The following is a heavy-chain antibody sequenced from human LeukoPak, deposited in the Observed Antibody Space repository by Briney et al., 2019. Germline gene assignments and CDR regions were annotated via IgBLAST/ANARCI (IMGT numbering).Heavy chain of an antibody. D-gene: IGHD3-10*01. CDR2: ISYDGSNK. Sequence: PGGAPRLSCAASGFTFSSYAMYLVRQAPGKGVEVVAVISYDGSNKYYADSVKGRFTISRDNSKNTLYLEMNSLRGEDTAVYFCARGPPRGADRAPFDYWGQGTLVTVSS. J-gene: IGHJ4*02. V-gene: IGHV3-30-3*01. CDR3: ARGPPRGADRAPFDY. CDR1: GFTFSSYA.